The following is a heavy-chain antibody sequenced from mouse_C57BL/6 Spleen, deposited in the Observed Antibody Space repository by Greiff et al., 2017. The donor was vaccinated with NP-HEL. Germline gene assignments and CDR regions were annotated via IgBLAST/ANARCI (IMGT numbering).Heavy chain of an antibody. CDR1: GYTFTEYT. CDR3: ARHEGGGTSNYAWFAY. D-gene: IGHD2-5*01. CDR2: FYPGSGSL. J-gene: IGHJ3*01. Sequence: QVQLQQSGAELVKPGASVKLSCKASGYTFTEYTIHWVKQRSGQGLEWIGWFYPGSGSLKYNEKFKENATLTADKSSSTVYMELSRLTSEDSSVYFCARHEGGGTSNYAWFAYWGQGTLVTVSA. V-gene: IGHV1-62-2*01.